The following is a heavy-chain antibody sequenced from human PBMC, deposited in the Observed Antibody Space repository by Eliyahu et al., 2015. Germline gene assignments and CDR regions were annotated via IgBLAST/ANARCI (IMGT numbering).Heavy chain of an antibody. J-gene: IGHJ1*01. CDR2: ISSSGSTI. CDR1: GFXFXDYY. D-gene: IGHD2-21*01. Sequence: QVQLVESGGGLVKPGGSLXLXCAAXGFXFXDYYMXWIRQAPGKGLEWVSYISSSGSTIYYADSVKGRFTISRDNAKNSLYLQMNSLRAEDTAVYYCARDSGEPYQYFQHWGQGTLVTVSS. CDR3: ARDSGEPYQYFQH. V-gene: IGHV3-11*01.